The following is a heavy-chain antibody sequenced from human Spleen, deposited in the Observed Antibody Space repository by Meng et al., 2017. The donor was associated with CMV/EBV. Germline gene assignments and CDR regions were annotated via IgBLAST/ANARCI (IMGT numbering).Heavy chain of an antibody. CDR1: GGSISSSSYY. D-gene: IGHD1-14*01. CDR3: ARPKTGD. V-gene: IGHV4-39*01. Sequence: LSLTCTGSGGSISSSSYYWAWIRQPPGKGLEWIGSIYSSGTTYYNPSLKSRVTISVDTSKNQFSLKLSSVTAADTALYYCARPKTGDWGQGTLVTVSS. J-gene: IGHJ4*02. CDR2: IYSSGTT.